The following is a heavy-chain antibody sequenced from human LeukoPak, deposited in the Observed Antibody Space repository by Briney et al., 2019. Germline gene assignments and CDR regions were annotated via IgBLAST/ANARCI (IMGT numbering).Heavy chain of an antibody. CDR1: GGSISSYY. Sequence: SETLSLTCTVSGGSISSYYWSWIRQPPGKGLEWIGYIYYSGSTNYNPSLKSRVTISVDTSKNQFSLKLSSVTAADTAVYYCATSTYRLGEYYYYGMDVWGQGTAVTVSS. CDR2: IYYSGST. J-gene: IGHJ6*02. CDR3: ATSTYRLGEYYYYGMDV. D-gene: IGHD3-16*01. V-gene: IGHV4-59*01.